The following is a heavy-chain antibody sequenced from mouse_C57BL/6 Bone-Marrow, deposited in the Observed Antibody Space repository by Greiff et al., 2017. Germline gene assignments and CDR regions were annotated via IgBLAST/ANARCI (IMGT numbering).Heavy chain of an antibody. J-gene: IGHJ2*01. CDR2: ISDGGSYT. CDR1: GFTFSSYA. Sequence: EVKLMESGGGLVKPGGSLKLSCAASGFTFSSYAMSWVRQTPEKRLEWVATISDGGSYTYYPDNVKGRFTISRDNAKNNLYLQMSHLKSEDTAMYYCARGLLARHFDYWGQGTTLTVSS. D-gene: IGHD1-1*01. CDR3: ARGLLARHFDY. V-gene: IGHV5-4*03.